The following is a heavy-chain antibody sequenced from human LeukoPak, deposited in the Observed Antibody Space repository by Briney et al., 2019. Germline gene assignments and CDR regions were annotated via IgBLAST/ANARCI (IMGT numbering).Heavy chain of an antibody. CDR2: IYHSGST. Sequence: PSETLSLTCTVSGGSISSGGYYWSWIRQPPGKGLDWIGYIYHSGSTYYNPSLKSRVTISVDRSKNQFSLKLSSVTAADTAVYYCAGGSASYRTFDYWGQRTLVTISS. CDR3: AGGSASYRTFDY. V-gene: IGHV4-30-2*01. D-gene: IGHD1-26*01. J-gene: IGHJ4*02. CDR1: GGSISSGGYY.